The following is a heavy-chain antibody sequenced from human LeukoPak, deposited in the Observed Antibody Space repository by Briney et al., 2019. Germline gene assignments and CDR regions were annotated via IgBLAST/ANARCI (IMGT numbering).Heavy chain of an antibody. CDR3: ARGSFPMVRGVNRLNWFDP. D-gene: IGHD3-10*01. CDR1: GFTFSSYG. CDR2: ISYDGSNK. Sequence: PGGSLRLSCAASGFTFSSYGMHWVRQAPGKGLEWVAVISYDGSNKYYADSVKGRFTTSRDNSKNTLYLQMNSLRSEDTAVYYCARGSFPMVRGVNRLNWFDPWGQGTLVTVSS. J-gene: IGHJ5*02. V-gene: IGHV3-30*03.